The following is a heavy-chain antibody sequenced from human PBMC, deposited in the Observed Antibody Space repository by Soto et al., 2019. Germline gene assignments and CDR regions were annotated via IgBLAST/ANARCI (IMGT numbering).Heavy chain of an antibody. Sequence: GGSLRLSCAASGFTFSSYEMNWVRQAPGKGLEWVSYISSSGSTIYYAASLKGRFTISRDNAKNSLYLQMNSLIAEDTAVYYCARECQGDNVGATTHYAFDIWGQGTMVTVSS. CDR3: ARECQGDNVGATTHYAFDI. CDR1: GFTFSSYE. CDR2: ISSSGSTI. J-gene: IGHJ3*02. D-gene: IGHD1-26*01. V-gene: IGHV3-48*03.